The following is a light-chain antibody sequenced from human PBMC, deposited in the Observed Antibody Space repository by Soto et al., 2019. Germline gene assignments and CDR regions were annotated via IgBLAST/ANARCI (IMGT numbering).Light chain of an antibody. V-gene: IGKV3-20*01. Sequence: EIVMTQSPATLSVSPGERFTLSCRASQSVRSNLAWYQQKPGQAPRLLIYGASGRATGIPDRFSGSGSGTDFTLTISRLEPEDFAVYHCQQYGYSQTVGQGTKVDIK. CDR3: QQYGYSQT. CDR1: QSVRSN. J-gene: IGKJ1*01. CDR2: GAS.